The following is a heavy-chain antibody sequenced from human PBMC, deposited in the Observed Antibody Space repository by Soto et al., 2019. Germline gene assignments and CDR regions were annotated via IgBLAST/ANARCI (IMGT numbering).Heavy chain of an antibody. CDR1: GFTFSNAW. CDR3: TTDPYYDFWSGYPRRGYYYYGMDV. CDR2: IKSKTDGGTT. D-gene: IGHD3-3*01. V-gene: IGHV3-15*01. Sequence: LSLSCAASGFTFSNAWMSWVRQAPGKGLEWVGRIKSKTDGGTTDYAAPVKGRFTISRDDSKNTLYLQMNSLKTEDTAVYYCTTDPYYDFWSGYPRRGYYYYGMDVWGQGTTVTVSS. J-gene: IGHJ6*02.